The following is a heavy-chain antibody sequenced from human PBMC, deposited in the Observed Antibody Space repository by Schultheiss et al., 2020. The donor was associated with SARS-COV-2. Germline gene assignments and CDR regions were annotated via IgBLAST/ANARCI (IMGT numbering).Heavy chain of an antibody. CDR2: IYPGDSET. CDR3: ARDRNRQGYYYGMDV. CDR1: GYSFTTSW. V-gene: IGHV5-51*01. J-gene: IGHJ6*02. Sequence: GESLKISCQGSGYSFTTSWIGWVRQVPGKGLEWMGIIYPGDSETRYSPSFQGQVTISADKSISTAYLQWSSLKASDTAMYYCARDRNRQGYYYGMDVWGQGTTVTVSS.